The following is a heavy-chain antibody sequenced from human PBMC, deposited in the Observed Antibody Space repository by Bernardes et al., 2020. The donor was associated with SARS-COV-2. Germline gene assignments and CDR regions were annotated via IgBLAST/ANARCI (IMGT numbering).Heavy chain of an antibody. Sequence: GGSLRLSCAASGFIFSAYSMIWVRQAPGKGLEWVSYIGSGTRTIYYADSVKGRFTISRDNAKYSLYLQMNSLRAEDTAVYYCARDYNGDYSFDYWGQGTLVTVSS. J-gene: IGHJ4*02. V-gene: IGHV3-48*01. CDR3: ARDYNGDYSFDY. D-gene: IGHD3-10*01. CDR1: GFIFSAYS. CDR2: IGSGTRTI.